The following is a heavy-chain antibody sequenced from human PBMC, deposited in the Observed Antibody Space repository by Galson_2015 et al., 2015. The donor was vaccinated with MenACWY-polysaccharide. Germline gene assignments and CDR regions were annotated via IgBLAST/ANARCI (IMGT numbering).Heavy chain of an antibody. CDR3: ARAGAKYRRGSSCYFNWFDP. D-gene: IGHD2-15*01. Sequence: SLRLSCAASGFTFSGNWMHWVRQAPGKGLVWVSRINSDGGSTSYADSVKGRFTTSRDNAKNTLYLQMNSLRAEDTAMYYCARAGAKYRRGSSCYFNWFDPWGQGTLVTVSS. CDR1: GFTFSGNW. CDR2: INSDGGST. V-gene: IGHV3-74*01. J-gene: IGHJ5*02.